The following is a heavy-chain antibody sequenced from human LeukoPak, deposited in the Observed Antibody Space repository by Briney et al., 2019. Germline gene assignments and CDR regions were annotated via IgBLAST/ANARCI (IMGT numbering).Heavy chain of an antibody. J-gene: IGHJ3*02. V-gene: IGHV1-69*13. Sequence: GASVKVSCKASGYTFTGYYMHWVRQAPGQGLEWMGGIIPIFGTTHYAHKFQGKVTITADESTSTAYMELSSLRSEDTAVYYCARDRVERWLQVDAFDIWGQGTMVTVSA. CDR1: GYTFTGYY. CDR3: ARDRVERWLQVDAFDI. CDR2: IIPIFGTT. D-gene: IGHD5-24*01.